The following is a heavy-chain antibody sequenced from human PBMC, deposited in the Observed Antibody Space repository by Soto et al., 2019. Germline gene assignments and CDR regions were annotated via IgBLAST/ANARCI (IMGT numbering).Heavy chain of an antibody. CDR2: IYYSGST. V-gene: IGHV4-59*01. CDR3: SGGVIVSNFDY. D-gene: IGHD3-16*02. CDR1: GGSISSYY. Sequence: SETLSLTCTVSGGSISSYYWSWIRQPPGKGLEWIGYIYYSGSTNYNPSLKSRVTISVDTSKNQFSLKLSSVTAADTAVYYCSGGVIVSNFDYWGQGTLVTVSS. J-gene: IGHJ4*02.